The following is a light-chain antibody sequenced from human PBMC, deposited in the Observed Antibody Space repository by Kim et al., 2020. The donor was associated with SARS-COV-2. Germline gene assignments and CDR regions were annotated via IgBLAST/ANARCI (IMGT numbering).Light chain of an antibody. CDR1: QSVSSY. V-gene: IGKV3-11*01. CDR3: KQRSNWPPYT. J-gene: IGKJ2*01. CDR2: DAS. Sequence: EIVLTQSPATLSLSPGERATLSCRASQSVSSYLAWYQQKPGQAPRLLIYDASNRATGIPARFSGSGSGTDFTLTISSLEPEDFAVYYCKQRSNWPPYTFGQGTKLEI.